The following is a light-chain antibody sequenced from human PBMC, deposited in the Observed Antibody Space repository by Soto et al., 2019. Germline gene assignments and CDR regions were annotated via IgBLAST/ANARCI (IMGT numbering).Light chain of an antibody. CDR2: DAS. V-gene: IGKV3-11*01. Sequence: EIVLTQSPANLSLSPGYRSTLSCRASQSLCNYLAWYQQKPGQAPRLLIFDASNRATGVPARFSGSGSGTDFTLTISRLQPDDFATYYCQYYSDYSWTFGQGTTGDIK. J-gene: IGKJ1*01. CDR3: QYYSDYSWT. CDR1: QSLCNY.